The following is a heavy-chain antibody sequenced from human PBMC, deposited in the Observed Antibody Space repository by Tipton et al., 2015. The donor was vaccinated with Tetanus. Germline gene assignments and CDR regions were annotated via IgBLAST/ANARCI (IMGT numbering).Heavy chain of an antibody. Sequence: TLSLTCSVSGASISSGGYFWNWIRHRPGKGLEWLGYIYYSGSTFCNPSLKSRVTISVDTSNNQFSLRLSSVTAADTAVYYCARANYDFPKKGPFDSWGQGTLVIVSS. CDR2: IYYSGST. D-gene: IGHD3-3*01. J-gene: IGHJ4*02. CDR3: ARANYDFPKKGPFDS. CDR1: GASISSGGYF. V-gene: IGHV4-31*03.